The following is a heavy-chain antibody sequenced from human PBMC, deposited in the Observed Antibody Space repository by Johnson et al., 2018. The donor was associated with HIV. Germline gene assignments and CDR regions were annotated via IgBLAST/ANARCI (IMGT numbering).Heavy chain of an antibody. J-gene: IGHJ3*02. D-gene: IGHD6-19*01. V-gene: IGHV3-20*04. CDR2: INWNGGST. Sequence: VQLVESGGGLVQPGGSLRLSCVASGFTFDDFGMSWVRQAPGKGLDWVSGINWNGGSTGYAGSVKGRFTISRDNDKNSLYLQMNSLRAEDTALYYCARVPDSSGWDAFDIWGQGTMVTVSS. CDR3: ARVPDSSGWDAFDI. CDR1: GFTFDDFG.